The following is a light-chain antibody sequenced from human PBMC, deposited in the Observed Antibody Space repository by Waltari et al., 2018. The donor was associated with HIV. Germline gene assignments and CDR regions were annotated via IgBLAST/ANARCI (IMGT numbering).Light chain of an antibody. V-gene: IGLV3-25*03. CDR3: QSADSSGTYV. Sequence: SYELKQPPSVSVSPGQTATITCSGDALATQYAFWYQQKAVHAPVVIIHKDSERPSGFPGLISGSSSGTTVTLTISEVQAEDEADYYCQSADSSGTYVFGSGTKVTVL. CDR1: ALATQY. J-gene: IGLJ1*01. CDR2: KDS.